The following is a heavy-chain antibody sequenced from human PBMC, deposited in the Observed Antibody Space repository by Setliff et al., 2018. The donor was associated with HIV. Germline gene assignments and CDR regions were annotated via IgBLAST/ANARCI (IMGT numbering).Heavy chain of an antibody. CDR1: GGSFSDFY. CDR3: ARHRDGGTYPLDY. V-gene: IGHV4-59*08. D-gene: IGHD1-26*01. CDR2: LYYDGNT. Sequence: SETLSLTCAVFGGSFSDFYWSWIRQSPGKGLEWIGTLYYDGNTYYNPSLKSRVTMSVDTSKNQFSLQLTSVTAADTAVYYCARHRDGGTYPLDYWGQGTLVTVSS. J-gene: IGHJ4*02.